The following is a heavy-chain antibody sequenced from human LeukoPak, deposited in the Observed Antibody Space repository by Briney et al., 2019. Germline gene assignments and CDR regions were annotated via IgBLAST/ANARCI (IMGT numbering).Heavy chain of an antibody. V-gene: IGHV4-59*11. Sequence: NPSETLSLTCTVSGGSISSHYWSWIRQPPGKGLEWIGYIYYSGSTNYNPSLKSRVTISVDTFKNQFSLRLSSVTAADTAVYYCASYQLLYMEFDYWGQGTLVTVSS. CDR3: ASYQLLYMEFDY. J-gene: IGHJ4*02. CDR1: GGSISSHY. CDR2: IYYSGST. D-gene: IGHD2-2*02.